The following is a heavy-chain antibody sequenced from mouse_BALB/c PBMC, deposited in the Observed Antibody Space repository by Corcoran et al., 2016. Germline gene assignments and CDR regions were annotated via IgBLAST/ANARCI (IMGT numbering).Heavy chain of an antibody. Sequence: QIQLVQSGPELKKPGETVKISCKASGYTFTNYGMNWVKQAPGKGLKWMGWINTYTGEPTYADDFKGRFAFSLETSASTAYLQINNLKNEDMATYFCARLDANGAYWGQGTLVTVSA. CDR1: GYTFTNYG. CDR3: ARLDANGAY. CDR2: INTYTGEP. D-gene: IGHD6-1*01. J-gene: IGHJ3*01. V-gene: IGHV9-1*02.